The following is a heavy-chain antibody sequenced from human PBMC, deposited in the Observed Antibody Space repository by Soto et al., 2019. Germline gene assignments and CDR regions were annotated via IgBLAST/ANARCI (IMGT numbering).Heavy chain of an antibody. CDR3: ARVLSTPGAAAGILYYFDY. V-gene: IGHV4-31*03. CDR2: IYYSGST. D-gene: IGHD6-13*01. CDR1: GGSISSGGYY. J-gene: IGHJ4*02. Sequence: SETLSLTCTVSGGSISSGGYYWSWIRQHPGKGLEWIGYIYYSGSTYYNPSLKSRVTISVDTSKNQFSLKLSSVTAADTAVYYCARVLSTPGAAAGILYYFDYWGQGTLVTVSS.